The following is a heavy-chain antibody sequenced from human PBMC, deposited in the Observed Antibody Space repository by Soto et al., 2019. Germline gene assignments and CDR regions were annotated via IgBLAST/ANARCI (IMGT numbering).Heavy chain of an antibody. J-gene: IGHJ6*02. CDR1: GGSINSGGCS. D-gene: IGHD3-16*01. CDR3: ARANPFFRLGDYGMDV. Sequence: QLQLQESGSGLVKPSQTLSLTCAFSGGSINSGGCSWSWIRQPPGKVLEWIAYIYHSGSTFYTPSLRSRVTISLDRSKNQFSLNLSSVTAADTAVYYCARANPFFRLGDYGMDVLGQGTTVTVS. CDR2: IYHSGST. V-gene: IGHV4-30-2*01.